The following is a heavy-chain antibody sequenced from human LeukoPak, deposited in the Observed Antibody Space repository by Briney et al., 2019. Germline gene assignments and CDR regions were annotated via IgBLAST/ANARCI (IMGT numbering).Heavy chain of an antibody. D-gene: IGHD2-15*01. Sequence: GGSLRLSCAASGFTLSSYAMSWVRQAPGKGLEWVFAVSETGDKYHAASGRGGFPFPRDSSKNTLFLQRNRRRPGAPAVYYWAKAPVTTCRGAFCYPFDSWGLGTLVTVSS. V-gene: IGHV3-23*01. CDR3: AKAPVTTCRGAFCYPFDS. CDR2: VSETGDK. J-gene: IGHJ4*02. CDR1: GFTLSSYA.